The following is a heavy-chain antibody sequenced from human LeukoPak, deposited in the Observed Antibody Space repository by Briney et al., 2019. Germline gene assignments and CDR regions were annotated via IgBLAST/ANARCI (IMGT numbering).Heavy chain of an antibody. J-gene: IGHJ4*02. D-gene: IGHD3-10*01. CDR1: GYTLTELS. Sequence: ASVKVSCKVSGYTLTELSMHWVRQAPGKGLEWMGGFDPEDGETIYAQKFQGRVTMTEDTSTDIAYMELSSLRSEDTAVYYCATAGYYGSGSYYKRGYYFDYWGQGTLVTVSS. V-gene: IGHV1-24*01. CDR2: FDPEDGET. CDR3: ATAGYYGSGSYYKRGYYFDY.